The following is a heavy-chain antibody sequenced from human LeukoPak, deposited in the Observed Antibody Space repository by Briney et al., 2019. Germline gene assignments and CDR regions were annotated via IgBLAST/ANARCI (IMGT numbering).Heavy chain of an antibody. CDR3: ARDPYSGSYGNYYYYFMDV. CDR1: GFTFSSYE. Sequence: GGSLRLSCAASGFTFSSYEMNWVRQAPGKGLEWVSYISSSGSTIYYADSVKGRFTISRDNAKNSLYLQMNSLRAEDTAVYYCARDPYSGSYGNYYYYFMDVWGKGTTVTISS. D-gene: IGHD1-26*01. J-gene: IGHJ6*03. CDR2: ISSSGSTI. V-gene: IGHV3-48*03.